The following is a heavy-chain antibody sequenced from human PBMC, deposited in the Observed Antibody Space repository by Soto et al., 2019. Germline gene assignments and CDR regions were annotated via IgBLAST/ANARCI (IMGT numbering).Heavy chain of an antibody. CDR1: GGSISSGGYY. CDR2: IYYSGST. V-gene: IGHV4-31*03. CDR3: ARAGVAGNWGYFDY. J-gene: IGHJ4*02. Sequence: SETLSLTCTVSGGSISSGGYYWSWIRQHPGKGLEWIGYIYYSGSTYYNPSLKSRVTISVDTSKNQFSLKLSSVTAADTAVYYCARAGVAGNWGYFDYWGQGTLVTVSS. D-gene: IGHD6-19*01.